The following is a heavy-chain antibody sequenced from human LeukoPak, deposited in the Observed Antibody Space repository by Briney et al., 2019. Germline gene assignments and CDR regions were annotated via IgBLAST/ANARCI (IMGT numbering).Heavy chain of an antibody. CDR1: GFIFSSYA. CDR2: ISSSGDTI. Sequence: GGSLRLSCAASGFIFSSYAITWVRQAPGKGLEWVSYISSSGDTIYYADSVKGRFTVSRDNAKNSLYLQMSSLRADDTALYYCARVRRQTLPDWGQGTLVTVSS. J-gene: IGHJ4*02. CDR3: ARVRRQTLPD. D-gene: IGHD2-15*01. V-gene: IGHV3-48*01.